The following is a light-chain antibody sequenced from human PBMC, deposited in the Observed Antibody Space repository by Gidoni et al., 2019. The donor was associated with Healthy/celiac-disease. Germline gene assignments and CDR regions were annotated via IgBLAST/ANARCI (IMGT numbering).Light chain of an antibody. CDR1: QSVLYSSNNKNY. Sequence: DIVMTQSPDSLAVSLGERATINCKSSQSVLYSSNNKNYLAWYQQKPGQPPKLLIYWASTRESGVPDRCSGSGSGTDFTLTISSLQAEDVAVYYCQQYYSTPQGTFGQXTKVEIK. CDR3: QQYYSTPQGT. V-gene: IGKV4-1*01. CDR2: WAS. J-gene: IGKJ1*01.